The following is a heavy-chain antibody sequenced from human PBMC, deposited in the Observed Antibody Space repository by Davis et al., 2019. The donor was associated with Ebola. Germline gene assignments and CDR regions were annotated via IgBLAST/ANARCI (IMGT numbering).Heavy chain of an antibody. CDR1: GFTFSSYW. D-gene: IGHD3-10*01. CDR2: IVSDGHNK. Sequence: GESLKISCVASGFTFSSYWMSWVRQAPGKGLEWVALIVSDGHNKYSADSVKDRFTISRDNSKNSLYLQMNNLTPEDTAVYYCARDISFRDYYGSGSFDYWGQGTLVTVSS. J-gene: IGHJ4*02. V-gene: IGHV3-30*02. CDR3: ARDISFRDYYGSGSFDY.